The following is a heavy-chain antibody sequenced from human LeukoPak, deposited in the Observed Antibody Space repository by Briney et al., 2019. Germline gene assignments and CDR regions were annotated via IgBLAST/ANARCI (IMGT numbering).Heavy chain of an antibody. Sequence: PGGSLRLSCAASGFTFSSYSLNWVRQAPGKGLEWVSSISSSSTYIYYADSVKGRFTISGDNANNSLYLQMNSLRAEDTAVYYCARGTGAGLVQAYYFDYWGQGTLVTVSS. CDR1: GFTFSSYS. V-gene: IGHV3-21*06. D-gene: IGHD3/OR15-3a*01. CDR3: ARGTGAGLVQAYYFDY. CDR2: ISSSSTYI. J-gene: IGHJ4*02.